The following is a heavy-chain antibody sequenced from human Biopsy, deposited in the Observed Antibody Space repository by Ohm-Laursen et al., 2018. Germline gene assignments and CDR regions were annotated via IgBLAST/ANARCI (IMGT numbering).Heavy chain of an antibody. CDR3: GRREVVITHDAFDT. D-gene: IGHD3-22*01. J-gene: IGHJ3*02. CDR2: IYPGGST. CDR1: GGDINNYY. V-gene: IGHV4-4*07. Sequence: SETLSLTCNVSGGDINNYYWSWIRQPAGKGLEWIGRIYPGGSTNYNSSLKSRVTMSVDTSKKQLSLKLNSVTAADTAVYYCGRREVVITHDAFDTWGQGTMVTVSS.